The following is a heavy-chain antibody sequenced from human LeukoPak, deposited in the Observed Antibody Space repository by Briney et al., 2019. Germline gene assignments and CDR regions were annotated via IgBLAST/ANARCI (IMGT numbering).Heavy chain of an antibody. D-gene: IGHD1-1*01. J-gene: IGHJ4*02. Sequence: SETLSLTCTVSGGSISSYYWSWIRQPAGKGLEWIGRIYTSGSTNYNPSLKSRVTMSVDTSKNQFSLKLSSVTAADTAVYYCARVGGWNWNDEFFDYWGQGTLVTVSS. CDR3: ARVGGWNWNDEFFDY. CDR2: IYTSGST. V-gene: IGHV4-4*07. CDR1: GGSISSYY.